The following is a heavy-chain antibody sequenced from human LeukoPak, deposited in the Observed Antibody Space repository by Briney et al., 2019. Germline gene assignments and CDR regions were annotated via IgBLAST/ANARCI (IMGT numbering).Heavy chain of an antibody. D-gene: IGHD4-17*01. CDR1: GFTFEAYA. CDR2: ISWNSGSI. J-gene: IGHJ6*02. V-gene: IGHV3-9*01. Sequence: PGGSLRPSCAASGFTFEAYAMHWVRQAPGKGLGWVSGISWNSGSIGYADSVKGRFTISRDNAKNSLYLQMNSLRDEDTAFYYCARFNGDYYGMDVWGQGTTVTVSS. CDR3: ARFNGDYYGMDV.